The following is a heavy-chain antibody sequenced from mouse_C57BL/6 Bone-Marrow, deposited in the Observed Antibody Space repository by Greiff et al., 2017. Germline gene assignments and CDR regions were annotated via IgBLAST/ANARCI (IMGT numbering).Heavy chain of an antibody. CDR1: GYTFTSYW. CDR3: ARDYYSNLWFAY. J-gene: IGHJ3*01. D-gene: IGHD2-5*01. CDR2: IHPNSGST. V-gene: IGHV1-64*01. Sequence: QVQLQQPGAELVKPGASVKLSCKASGYTFTSYWMHWVKQRPGQGLEWIGMIHPNSGSTNYNEKFKSKATLTVDKSSSTAYMQLSSLTSEDSAVYYCARDYYSNLWFAYWGQGTLVTVSA.